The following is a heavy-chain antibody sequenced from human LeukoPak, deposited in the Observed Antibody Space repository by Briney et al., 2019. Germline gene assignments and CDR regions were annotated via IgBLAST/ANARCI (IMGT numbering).Heavy chain of an antibody. Sequence: SETLSLTCIVSGGSISSYYWSWIRQPAGKGLEWIGRIHTSGSTNYNPSLKSRVAMSVDTSKSQFSLELSSVTAADTAVYYCAGRAQTTGWSFDYWGQGALVTVSS. CDR3: AGRAQTTGWSFDY. J-gene: IGHJ4*02. CDR2: IHTSGST. D-gene: IGHD6-19*01. CDR1: GGSISSYY. V-gene: IGHV4-4*07.